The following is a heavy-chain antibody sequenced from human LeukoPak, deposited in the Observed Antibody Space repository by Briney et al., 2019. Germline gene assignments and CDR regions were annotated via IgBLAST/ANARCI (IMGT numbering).Heavy chain of an antibody. Sequence: SQTLSVTSTVSGGSISSGSYYWSWIRQPAGKGLEWLVRIYTSGSTNYNPSLKSRVTISGDTSKTPFSLKLSSVTAADTAVYYCARGEYSSSRGYWFYPWGQGTLVTVSS. CDR1: GGSISSGSYY. D-gene: IGHD6-13*01. CDR2: IYTSGST. V-gene: IGHV4-61*02. J-gene: IGHJ5*02. CDR3: ARGEYSSSRGYWFYP.